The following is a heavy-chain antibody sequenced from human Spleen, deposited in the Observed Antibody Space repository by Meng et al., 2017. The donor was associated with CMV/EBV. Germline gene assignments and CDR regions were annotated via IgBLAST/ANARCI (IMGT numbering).Heavy chain of an antibody. CDR2: IYSGGST. Sequence: GESLKISCAASGFIFSTYSINWVRQAPGKRLEWVSVIYSGGSTYYADSVKGRFTISRDNSKNTLYLQMNSLRAEDTAVYYCPRDQFLGSSPNYYYYGMDVWGQGTTVTVSS. V-gene: IGHV3-53*01. J-gene: IGHJ6*02. CDR1: GFIFSTYS. D-gene: IGHD6-6*01. CDR3: PRDQFLGSSPNYYYYGMDV.